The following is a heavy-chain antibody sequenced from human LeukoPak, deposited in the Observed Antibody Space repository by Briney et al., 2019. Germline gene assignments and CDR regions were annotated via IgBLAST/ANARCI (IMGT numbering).Heavy chain of an antibody. D-gene: IGHD3-3*01. CDR3: ARDTYYDFWSGYYLRTENWFDP. Sequence: GASVKVSCKASGYTFTSYGISWVRQAPGRGLEWMGWISAYNGNTNYAQKLQGRVTMTTDTSTSTAYMELRSLRSDDTAVYYCARDTYYDFWSGYYLRTENWFDPWGQGTLVTVSS. CDR1: GYTFTSYG. CDR2: ISAYNGNT. J-gene: IGHJ5*02. V-gene: IGHV1-18*01.